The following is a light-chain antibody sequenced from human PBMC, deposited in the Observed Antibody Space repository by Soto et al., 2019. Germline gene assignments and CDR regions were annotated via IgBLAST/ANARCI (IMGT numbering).Light chain of an antibody. Sequence: EIVLTQSPATLSSFPGDRVTLSFSSSQAVNTRLAWYQHKPGQAPRLLIYLASNRAAGVPARFSGSGSGTDFTLTISDVEPEDFAVYYCQQRSNSITFGQGTRLEIK. V-gene: IGKV3D-11*01. CDR3: QQRSNSIT. CDR1: QAVNTR. J-gene: IGKJ5*01. CDR2: LAS.